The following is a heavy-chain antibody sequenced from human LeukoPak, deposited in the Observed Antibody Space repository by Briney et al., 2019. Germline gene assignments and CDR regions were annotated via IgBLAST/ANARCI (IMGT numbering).Heavy chain of an antibody. CDR3: AKGRGNYDILTGATPFDY. V-gene: IGHV3-23*01. CDR2: ISGSGGST. D-gene: IGHD3-9*01. CDR1: GFTFSSYA. Sequence: GGSLRLSCAASGFTFSSYAMNWVRQAPGKGLEWVSSISGSGGSTYYADSVKGRFTISRDNSKNTLYLQMNSLRAEDTAVYYCAKGRGNYDILTGATPFDYWGQGTLVTVSS. J-gene: IGHJ4*02.